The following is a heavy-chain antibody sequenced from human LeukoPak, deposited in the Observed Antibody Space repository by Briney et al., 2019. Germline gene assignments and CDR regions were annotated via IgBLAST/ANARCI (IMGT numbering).Heavy chain of an antibody. V-gene: IGHV1-8*01. CDR2: MNPNSANT. Sequence: ASVKASCKPFGYTFTSYEINGVRQATGQGLKWRGWMNPNSANTGYAQKFQGRVTMTRNTSTSTAYMELSSLRSEDTAVYYCARRRSVDSRTFQHWGQGTLVTVSS. CDR1: GYTFTSYE. J-gene: IGHJ1*01. D-gene: IGHD3-22*01. CDR3: ARRRSVDSRTFQH.